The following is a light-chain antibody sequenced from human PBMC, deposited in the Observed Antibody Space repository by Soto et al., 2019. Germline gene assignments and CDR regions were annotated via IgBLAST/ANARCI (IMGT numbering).Light chain of an antibody. CDR1: QSVSSN. CDR3: QQYGSSPYT. Sequence: EIVMTQSPATLSVSPGERATLSCRASQSVSSNLAWYQQKPGQAPRLLFYGASTRATGIPARFSGSGSGTDFTLTISSLQSEDFAVYYCQQYGSSPYTFGQGTKLEIK. J-gene: IGKJ2*01. V-gene: IGKV3-15*01. CDR2: GAS.